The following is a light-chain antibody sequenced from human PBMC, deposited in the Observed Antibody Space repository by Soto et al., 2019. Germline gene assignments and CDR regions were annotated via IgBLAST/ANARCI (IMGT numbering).Light chain of an antibody. J-gene: IGLJ1*01. CDR3: QSYDGTLSGSYV. CDR2: GTT. Sequence: QSVLTQPPSVSGAPGQRVTISYTGSSSNIGAGYDVHWYQQLPGTAPKLVMYGTTNRPSGVPDRFSGSKSGTSASLAITGLQAEDEADYYCQSYDGTLSGSYVFGIGTKLTVL. V-gene: IGLV1-40*01. CDR1: SSNIGAGYD.